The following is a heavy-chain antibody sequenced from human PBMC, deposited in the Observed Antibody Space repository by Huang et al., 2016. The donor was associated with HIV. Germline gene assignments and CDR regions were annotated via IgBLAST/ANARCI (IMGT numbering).Heavy chain of an antibody. J-gene: IGHJ3*02. CDR1: GGSISSGNYY. V-gene: IGHV4-61*09. CDR3: ARLTGYSTFDI. D-gene: IGHD3-9*01. Sequence: QVQLQESGPGLVKPSQTLSLTCSVSGGSISSGNYYWSWIRQPAGKGLEWIGHIYTMGTTIYTSSLKSRVTIAVATSKNQFSLKLSSVTAADTAVYYCARLTGYSTFDIWGHGTVVTVSS. CDR2: IYTMGTT.